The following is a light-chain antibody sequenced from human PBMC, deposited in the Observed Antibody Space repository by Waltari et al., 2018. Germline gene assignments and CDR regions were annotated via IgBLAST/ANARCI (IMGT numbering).Light chain of an antibody. CDR1: TNDVGGYNF. J-gene: IGLJ1*01. CDR3: HSYTGSRTYV. Sequence: QSALTQPASVSGSPGQSITIFCTGTTNDVGGYNFVSWYQHHPGKAPKLIIYEVTKRPSGVSTRFSGSKSGNTASLTISGLQAEDEADYYCHSYTGSRTYVFGTGTK. V-gene: IGLV2-14*01. CDR2: EVT.